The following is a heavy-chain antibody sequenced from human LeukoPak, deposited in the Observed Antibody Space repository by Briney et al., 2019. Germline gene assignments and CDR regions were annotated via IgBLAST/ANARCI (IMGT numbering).Heavy chain of an antibody. CDR2: IIPIFGTA. D-gene: IGHD2-2*01. CDR1: GGTFSSYA. V-gene: IGHV1-69*05. Sequence: GASVKVSCKASGGTFSSYAISWVRQAPGQGLEWMGGIIPIFGTANYAQKFQGRVTITTDESTSTAYMELSSLRSEDTAVYYCAVRKDIVVVPAALPGWFDPWGQGTLVTVSS. CDR3: AVRKDIVVVPAALPGWFDP. J-gene: IGHJ5*02.